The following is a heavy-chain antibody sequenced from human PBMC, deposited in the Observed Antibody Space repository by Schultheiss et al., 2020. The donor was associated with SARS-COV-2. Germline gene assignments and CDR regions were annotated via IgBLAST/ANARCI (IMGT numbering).Heavy chain of an antibody. J-gene: IGHJ6*02. V-gene: IGHV4-34*09. CDR1: GGSFSGYY. CDR2: IYHSGST. Sequence: SETLSLTCAVYGGSFSGYYWGWIRQPPGKGLEWIRSIYHSGSTYYNPSLKSLVTISVDTSKNQFSLKLSSVTAADTAVYYCARAFAYPVFGGMDVWGQGTTVTVSS. CDR3: ARAFAYPVFGGMDV. D-gene: IGHD1-14*01.